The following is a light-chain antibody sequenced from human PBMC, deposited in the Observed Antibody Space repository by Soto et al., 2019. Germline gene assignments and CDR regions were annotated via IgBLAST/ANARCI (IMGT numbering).Light chain of an antibody. CDR2: GAS. V-gene: IGKV3-20*01. Sequence: EIVLTQSPGTLSLSPGERATLSCRASQSINNRYLAWYQQKPGQAPRLLIYGASSRATGIPDRFIGSGSGTDFTLTISRLEPEDFAVYYCPQFGSSPGCTFGPGTKVDIK. CDR3: PQFGSSPGCT. J-gene: IGKJ3*01. CDR1: QSINNRY.